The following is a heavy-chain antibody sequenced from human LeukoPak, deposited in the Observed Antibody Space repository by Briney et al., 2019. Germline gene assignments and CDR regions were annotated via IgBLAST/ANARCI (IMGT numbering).Heavy chain of an antibody. CDR1: GFTFSNYN. Sequence: GGSLRLSCAAPGFTFSNYNMNWVRQAPGKGLEWISSITSSSSYKFYADSVKGRFTISRDNAKNSLYLQMNSLRAEDTAVYYCARDKIVGATHFDYWGQGTLVTVSS. J-gene: IGHJ4*02. V-gene: IGHV3-21*01. CDR3: ARDKIVGATHFDY. D-gene: IGHD1-26*01. CDR2: ITSSSSYK.